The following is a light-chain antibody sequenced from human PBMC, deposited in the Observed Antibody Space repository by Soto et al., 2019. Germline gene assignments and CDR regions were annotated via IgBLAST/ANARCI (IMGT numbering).Light chain of an antibody. CDR2: SSN. CDR1: SSNIGSNT. J-gene: IGLJ2*01. V-gene: IGLV1-44*01. CDR3: AAWDDSLNGLV. Sequence: QSVLTQSPSASGTPGQRVTISCSGSSSNIGSNTVSWYQQLPGTAPKLLIYSSNQRPSGVPDRFSGSKSGTSASLAVSGLQSEDEADYYCAAWDDSLNGLVFGGGTKLNVL.